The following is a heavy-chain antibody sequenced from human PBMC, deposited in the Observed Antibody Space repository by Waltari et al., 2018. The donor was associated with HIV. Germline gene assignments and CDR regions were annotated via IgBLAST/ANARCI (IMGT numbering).Heavy chain of an antibody. D-gene: IGHD6-19*01. CDR3: TVGSPDYWYFGL. CDR2: VATERNKYAP. V-gene: IGHV3-73*02. J-gene: IGHJ2*01. Sequence: VRIVESGGDLVQPGGSLRLSCEVSGFNLSETAVHWVRQAAGKGVRWGGHVATERNKYAPSYTWSVEGRFVISRHDSGNSAILEMNDLRTEDTALYYCTVGSPDYWYFGLWGRGTLVTVS. CDR1: GFNLSETA.